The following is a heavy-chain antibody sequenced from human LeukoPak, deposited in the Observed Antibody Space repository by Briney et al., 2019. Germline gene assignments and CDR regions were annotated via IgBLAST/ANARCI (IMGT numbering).Heavy chain of an antibody. V-gene: IGHV4-59*02. CDR3: AASSGYYYVEDY. D-gene: IGHD3-22*01. Sequence: SETLSLTCTVSGASVSTHYWTWVRQPPGKGLEWIGYIYYTGTTNYNPSLQSRLTISVDTSQNQFSLRLSSVTAADTAVYYCAASSGYYYVEDYWGQGTLVTVSS. CDR1: GASVSTHY. J-gene: IGHJ4*02. CDR2: IYYTGTT.